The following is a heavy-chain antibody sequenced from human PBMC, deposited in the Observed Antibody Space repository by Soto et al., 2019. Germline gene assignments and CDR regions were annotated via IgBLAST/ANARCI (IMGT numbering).Heavy chain of an antibody. D-gene: IGHD1-7*01. CDR2: INPNSGGT. CDR1: GYTFTGYY. Sequence: ASVKVSCKASGYTFTGYYMHWVRQAPGQGLEWMGWINPNSGGTNYAQKFQGWVTMTRDTSISTAYMELSRLRSDDTAVYYCARTRITGTTYGYYYGMDVWGQGTTVTVSS. CDR3: ARTRITGTTYGYYYGMDV. V-gene: IGHV1-2*04. J-gene: IGHJ6*02.